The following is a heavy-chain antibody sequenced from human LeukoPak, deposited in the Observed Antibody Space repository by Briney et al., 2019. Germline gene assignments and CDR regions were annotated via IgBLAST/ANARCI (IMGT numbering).Heavy chain of an antibody. CDR3: ARDDGGNSEFDY. V-gene: IGHV1-69*04. J-gene: IGHJ4*02. D-gene: IGHD4-23*01. CDR2: IIPIFGIA. CDR1: GGTFSSYA. Sequence: SVKVSCKASGGTFSSYAISWVRRAPGQGLEWMGRIIPIFGIANYAQKFQGRVTITADKSTSTAYMELSSLRSEDTAVYYCARDDGGNSEFDYWGQGTLVTVSS.